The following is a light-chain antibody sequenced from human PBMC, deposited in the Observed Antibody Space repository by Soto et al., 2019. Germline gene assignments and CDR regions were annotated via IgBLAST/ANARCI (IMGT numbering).Light chain of an antibody. CDR2: DAS. J-gene: IGKJ4*01. V-gene: IGKV1-33*01. CDR1: QDISNY. CDR3: QQYDYLVT. Sequence: DIQMTQSPSSLSASVGDRVTITCQASQDISNYLNWYQQKPGKAPKLLIYDASNLETGVPSRFSGSGSGTDFTFTISSLQPEDIATYCCQQYDYLVTFGGGTKVDIK.